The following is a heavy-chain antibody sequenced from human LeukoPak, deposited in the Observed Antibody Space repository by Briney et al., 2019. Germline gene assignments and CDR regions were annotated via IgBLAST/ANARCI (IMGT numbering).Heavy chain of an antibody. Sequence: SETLSLTCTVSGGSISSSSYYWGWIRQPPGKGLEWIGNIYYTGSTYYNPSLKSRVTISVDTSKNQFSLKLSSVTAADTAIYYCARGSYPGWYNGEFDYWGQGTLVTVSS. CDR2: IYYTGST. D-gene: IGHD6-19*01. V-gene: IGHV4-39*07. CDR3: ARGSYPGWYNGEFDY. CDR1: GGSISSSSYY. J-gene: IGHJ4*02.